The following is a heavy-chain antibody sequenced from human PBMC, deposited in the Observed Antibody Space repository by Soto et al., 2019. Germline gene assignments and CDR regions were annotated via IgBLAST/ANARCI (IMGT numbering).Heavy chain of an antibody. CDR1: AFTFNNYA. Sequence: PGGSLRLSCAASAFTFNNYAMSWVRQAPGKGLEWVSGIGGSGRTTYYADSVKGRFTISRDNSNNTLYLQMNSLRAEDTAVYYCAKDFSSGPYFDYWGQGTLVTVSS. CDR2: IGGSGRTT. CDR3: AKDFSSGPYFDY. V-gene: IGHV3-23*01. J-gene: IGHJ4*02. D-gene: IGHD6-19*01.